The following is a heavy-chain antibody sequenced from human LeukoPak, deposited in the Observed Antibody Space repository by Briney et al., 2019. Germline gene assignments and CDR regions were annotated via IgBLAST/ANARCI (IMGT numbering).Heavy chain of an antibody. V-gene: IGHV3-11*01. CDR1: GFTFSDYY. J-gene: IGHJ4*02. CDR3: ARDALDGYSLVDFDY. Sequence: PGGSLRLSCAASGFTFSDYYMSWIRQAPGKGLEWVSYISSSGSTIYYADSVKGRFTISRDNAKNSLYLQMNSLRAEDTAVYYCARDALDGYSLVDFDYWGQGTLVTVSS. D-gene: IGHD5-24*01. CDR2: ISSSGSTI.